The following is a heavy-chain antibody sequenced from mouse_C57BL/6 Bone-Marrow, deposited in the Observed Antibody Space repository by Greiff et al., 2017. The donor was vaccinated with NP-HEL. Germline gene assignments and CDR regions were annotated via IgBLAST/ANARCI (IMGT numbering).Heavy chain of an antibody. CDR2: IHPNSGST. V-gene: IGHV1-64*01. CDR3: ARGVYYSNYFLAMDY. CDR1: GYTFTSYW. D-gene: IGHD2-5*01. J-gene: IGHJ4*01. Sequence: QVQLQQPGAELVKPGASVKLSCKASGYTFTSYWMHWVKQRPGQGLEWIGMIHPNSGSTNYNEKFKSKATLTVDTSSSTAYMQLSSLTSEDSTVYYCARGVYYSNYFLAMDYWGQGTSVTVSS.